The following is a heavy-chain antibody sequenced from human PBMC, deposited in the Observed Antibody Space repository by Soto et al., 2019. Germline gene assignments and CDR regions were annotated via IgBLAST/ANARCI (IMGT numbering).Heavy chain of an antibody. CDR3: AHSSRGYYYYYYMDV. J-gene: IGHJ6*03. CDR2: IYWDDDK. V-gene: IGHV2-5*02. Sequence: GSGPTLVNPTQTLTLTCTFSGFSLSTSGVGVGWIRQPPGKALEWLALIYWDDDKRYSPSLKSRLTITKDTSKNQVVLTMTNMELVEKAIYYCAHSSRGYYYYYYMDVGGKGPTVTFPS. CDR1: GFSLSTSGVG.